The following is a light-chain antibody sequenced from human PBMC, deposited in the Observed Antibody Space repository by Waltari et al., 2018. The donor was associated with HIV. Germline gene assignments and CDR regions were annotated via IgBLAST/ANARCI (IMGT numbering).Light chain of an antibody. CDR3: QSYDINLRGEL. V-gene: IGLV1-40*01. CDR1: RSNIGAGHD. J-gene: IGLJ2*01. Sequence: QSVLTQPPSVSGALGQRVTISCTGSRSNIGAGHDIHWYQQLPGTAPKRLIYGNKNRPSGVPDRFSGSKSVTSASLAITGLQAEDEADYYCQSYDINLRGELFGGGTKLTVL. CDR2: GNK.